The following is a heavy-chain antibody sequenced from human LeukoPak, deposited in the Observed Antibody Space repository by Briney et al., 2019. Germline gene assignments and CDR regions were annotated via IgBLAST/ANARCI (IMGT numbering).Heavy chain of an antibody. Sequence: SVKVSCKASGGTFSNYAISWVRQAPGQGLEWMGGIIPSFPTAEYAQKFQDRVTITADKSTSTAYMELSSLRSEDTAVYYCARERYDSSGYYFDYWGQGTLVTVSS. CDR3: ARERYDSSGYYFDY. J-gene: IGHJ4*02. D-gene: IGHD3-22*01. V-gene: IGHV1-69*06. CDR2: IIPSFPTA. CDR1: GGTFSNYA.